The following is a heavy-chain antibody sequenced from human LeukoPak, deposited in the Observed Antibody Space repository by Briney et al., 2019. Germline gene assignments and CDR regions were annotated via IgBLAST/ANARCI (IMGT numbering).Heavy chain of an antibody. Sequence: GASVNVSCKASGYTFTSYDINWVRQATGQGLEWMGWMNPNSGNTGYAQKFQGRVTMTRNTSISTAYMELSSLRSEDTAVYYCARVLGSFRWLQLFEYWGQGTLVTVSS. CDR2: MNPNSGNT. V-gene: IGHV1-8*01. D-gene: IGHD5-24*01. CDR3: ARVLGSFRWLQLFEY. J-gene: IGHJ4*02. CDR1: GYTFTSYD.